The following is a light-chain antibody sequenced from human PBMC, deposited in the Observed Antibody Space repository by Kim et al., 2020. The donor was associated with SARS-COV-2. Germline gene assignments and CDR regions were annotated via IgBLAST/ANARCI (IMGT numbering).Light chain of an antibody. CDR3: CSYAGSYTWV. Sequence: GQSVTISCTRTSSDVGAYNSVSLYQQHTGKAPQLMIYDVIKRPSWVPDRFSGSKSGNTASLTISGLQAEDEADYYCCSYAGSYTWVFGGGTKVTVL. J-gene: IGLJ3*02. CDR1: SSDVGAYNS. CDR2: DVI. V-gene: IGLV2-11*01.